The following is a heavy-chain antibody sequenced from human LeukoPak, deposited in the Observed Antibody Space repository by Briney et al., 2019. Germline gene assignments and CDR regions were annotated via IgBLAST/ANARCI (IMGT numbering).Heavy chain of an antibody. J-gene: IGHJ4*02. V-gene: IGHV3-11*04. Sequence: GGSLRLSCAASGFTFSDPYMSWIRQAPGKGLEWVSYIRSSGSTIKYADSVKGRFTISRDNAKNSLYLQMNSLRVEDTAVYYCATRASYFNHWGQGTLVTVSS. CDR3: ATRASYFNH. CDR1: GFTFSDPY. CDR2: IRSSGSTI.